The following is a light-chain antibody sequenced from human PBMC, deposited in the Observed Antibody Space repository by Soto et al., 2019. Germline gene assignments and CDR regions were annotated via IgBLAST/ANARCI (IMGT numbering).Light chain of an antibody. V-gene: IGLV2-14*01. J-gene: IGLJ1*01. CDR3: SSYTSSSTLV. CDR1: SSDVGGYNY. CDR2: EVS. Sequence: QSARTQPASVSGSPGQSSTISCTGTSSDVGGYNYASWYQQHPGKAPKLMIYEVSNRPSGVSNRFSGSKSGNTASLTISGLQAEDEADYYCSSYTSSSTLVFGTGTKVTVL.